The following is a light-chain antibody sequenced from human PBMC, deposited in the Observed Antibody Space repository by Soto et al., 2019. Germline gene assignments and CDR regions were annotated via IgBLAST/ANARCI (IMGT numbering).Light chain of an antibody. Sequence: QSALTQPASVSGSPGQSITISCTGTSSDVGGYNYVSWYQQHPGKAPKLMIYEVSNRPSGVSNRFSGSKSGNTASRTSSVLQAEDEADYYCSSYTSSSTYVCGPGTKVTVL. V-gene: IGLV2-14*01. CDR2: EVS. CDR1: SSDVGGYNY. CDR3: SSYTSSSTYV. J-gene: IGLJ1*01.